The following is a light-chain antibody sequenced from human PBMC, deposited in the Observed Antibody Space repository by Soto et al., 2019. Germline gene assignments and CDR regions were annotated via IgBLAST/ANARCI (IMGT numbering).Light chain of an antibody. CDR2: EGS. Sequence: QSVLTQPASVSGSPGQSITISCTGTSSDVGSYNLVSWYQQHPGKAPKLMIYEGSKRPSGVSNRFSGSKSGNTASLTISGLQAEVEADYYCCSYAGSVVFGGGTKLTVL. V-gene: IGLV2-23*01. CDR3: CSYAGSVV. CDR1: SSDVGSYNL. J-gene: IGLJ2*01.